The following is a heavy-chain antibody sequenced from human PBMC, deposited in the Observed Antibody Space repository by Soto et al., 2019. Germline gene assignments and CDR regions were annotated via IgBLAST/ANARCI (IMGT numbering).Heavy chain of an antibody. J-gene: IGHJ6*02. Sequence: PSETLSLTCAVSGGSISSSNWWSWVRQPPVKGLELIGEIYHSVSTNYNPSLKSRVTISVDKSKNQFSLKLSSVTAADTAVYYCARNGGYYGSGRTPSSYGMDVWGQGTTVTVSS. CDR3: ARNGGYYGSGRTPSSYGMDV. CDR1: GGSISSSNW. CDR2: IYHSVST. V-gene: IGHV4-4*02. D-gene: IGHD3-10*01.